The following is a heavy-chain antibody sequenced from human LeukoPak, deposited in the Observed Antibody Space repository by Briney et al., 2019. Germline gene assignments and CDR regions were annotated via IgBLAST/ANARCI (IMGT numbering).Heavy chain of an antibody. CDR1: GYTFPSYA. Sequence: ASVKVSCKASGYTFPSYAFSWVRQAPGQGLEWMGWITTYNGNTDYAQNLQGRVTLTTDTSTSTAYMELRGLRSDDTAVYFCARVAAGLDYWGQGTLVSVSS. CDR3: ARVAAGLDY. V-gene: IGHV1-18*01. J-gene: IGHJ4*02. CDR2: ITTYNGNT. D-gene: IGHD6-25*01.